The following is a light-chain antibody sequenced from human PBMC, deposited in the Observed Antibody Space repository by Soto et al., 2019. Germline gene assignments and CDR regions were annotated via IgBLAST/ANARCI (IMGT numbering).Light chain of an antibody. CDR3: QQYNSYPIP. Sequence: DIQMTQSPSTLSASVGDRVTITCRASQSISSWLAWYQQKPGKAPKLLIYKASSLESGVQSRFSGSGSGTEFTLTISSLQPDDFATYYCQQYNSYPIPFGQGTRLEIK. CDR1: QSISSW. J-gene: IGKJ5*01. V-gene: IGKV1-5*03. CDR2: KAS.